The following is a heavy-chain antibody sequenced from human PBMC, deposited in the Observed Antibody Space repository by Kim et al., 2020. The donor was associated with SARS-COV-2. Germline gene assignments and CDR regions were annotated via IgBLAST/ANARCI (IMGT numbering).Heavy chain of an antibody. V-gene: IGHV3-30-3*01. Sequence: GGSLRLSCAASGFTFSSYAMHWVRQAPGNGLEWVAVISYDGRNKYYADSVKGRFTISRDNSKNTLYLQMNSLRAEDTAVYYCARGLAAAGFDAFDIWGQGTMVTVSS. D-gene: IGHD6-13*01. CDR3: ARGLAAAGFDAFDI. CDR2: ISYDGRNK. CDR1: GFTFSSYA. J-gene: IGHJ3*02.